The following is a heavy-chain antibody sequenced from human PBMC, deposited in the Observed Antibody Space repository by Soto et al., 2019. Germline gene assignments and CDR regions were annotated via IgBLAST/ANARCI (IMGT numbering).Heavy chain of an antibody. J-gene: IGHJ6*02. V-gene: IGHV4-39*01. CDR2: INYSGTA. CDR3: TRLPDMDV. Sequence: SETLSLTCTVSGGPIISNGDHCGWIRQPPGKGLEWIGSINYSGTAYYKTSLRSRVTISVDTSQNQFFLKMTSVTAADTALYYCTRLPDMDVWGQGTTLTVSS. CDR1: GGPIISNGDH.